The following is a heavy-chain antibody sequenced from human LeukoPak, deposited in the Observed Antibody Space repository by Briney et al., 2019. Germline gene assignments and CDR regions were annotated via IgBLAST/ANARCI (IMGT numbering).Heavy chain of an antibody. CDR1: GFTFSSYS. Sequence: GSLRLSCAAYGFTFSSYSMSWVRQAPGKGLEWVSSTRRSSYIYNADSVKGRFTISRDNAKNSLYLRMNSLRAEDTAVYYCARVGSRLQYPPNYGMDVWGQGTTVTVSS. CDR2: TRRSSYI. V-gene: IGHV3-21*01. CDR3: ARVGSRLQYPPNYGMDV. J-gene: IGHJ6*02. D-gene: IGHD4-11*01.